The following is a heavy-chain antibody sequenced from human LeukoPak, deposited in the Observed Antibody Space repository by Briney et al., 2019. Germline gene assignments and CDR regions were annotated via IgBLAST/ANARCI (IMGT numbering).Heavy chain of an antibody. V-gene: IGHV3-7*03. D-gene: IGHD3-10*01. CDR2: INHNGNVN. CDR3: AKDYYGSGSYYSDGSPFDC. CDR1: GFTFSSYW. J-gene: IGHJ4*02. Sequence: GVLRLSCAASGFTFSSYWMNWARQAPGKGLEWVASINHNGNVNYYVDSVRGRSTISRDNAKNSLYLQMNSLRAEDTAVYYCAKDYYGSGSYYSDGSPFDCWGQGTLVTVSS.